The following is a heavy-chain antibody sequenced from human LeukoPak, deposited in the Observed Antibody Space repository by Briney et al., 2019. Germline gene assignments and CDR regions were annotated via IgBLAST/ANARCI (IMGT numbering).Heavy chain of an antibody. CDR3: ARGRPIDY. CDR2: ISDSGGTI. J-gene: IGHJ4*02. CDR1: GFTFISYS. Sequence: GGSLRLSCAASGFTFISYSMNWVRQAPGKGLEWVSYISDSGGTIYYADSVRGRFTISRDNAKNSLYLQMNSLRAEDTAVYYCARGRPIDYWGQGTLVTVSS. V-gene: IGHV3-48*01.